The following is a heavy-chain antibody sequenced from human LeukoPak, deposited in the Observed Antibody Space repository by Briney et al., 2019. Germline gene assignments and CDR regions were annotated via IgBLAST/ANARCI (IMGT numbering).Heavy chain of an antibody. Sequence: GGSLRLSCAASGFTVSSNYMSWVRQAPGKGLEWVSVIYSGGSTYYADSVKGRFTISRHNSKNTLYLQMNSLRAEDTAAYYCARIMTGTTPPFDYWGQGTLVTVSS. D-gene: IGHD1-7*01. CDR3: ARIMTGTTPPFDY. CDR1: GFTVSSNY. J-gene: IGHJ4*02. V-gene: IGHV3-53*04. CDR2: IYSGGST.